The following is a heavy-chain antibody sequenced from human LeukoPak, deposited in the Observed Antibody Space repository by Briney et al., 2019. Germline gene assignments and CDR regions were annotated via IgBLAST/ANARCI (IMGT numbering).Heavy chain of an antibody. CDR1: GGSFSGYY. D-gene: IGHD3-10*01. CDR2: INHSGST. CDR3: ARVATMVRGVIPTDAFDI. Sequence: SETLSLTCAVYGGSFSGYYWSWIRQPPGKGLEWIGEINHSGSTNYNPSLKSRVTISVDTSKNQFSLKLSSVTAADTAVYYCARVATMVRGVIPTDAFDIWGQGTMVTVSS. J-gene: IGHJ3*02. V-gene: IGHV4-34*01.